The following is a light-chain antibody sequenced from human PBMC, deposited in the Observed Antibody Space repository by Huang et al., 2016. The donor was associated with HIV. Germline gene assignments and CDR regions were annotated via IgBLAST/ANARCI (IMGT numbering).Light chain of an antibody. CDR2: LGS. CDR1: QSLLHSDGYNY. V-gene: IGKV2-28*01. J-gene: IGKJ2*01. Sequence: DIVMTQSPISLPVTPGEPASMSCKSSQSLLHSDGYNYLDWYLQKAGQSPQLLIYLGSNRASGVPDRLSGSGSGTDFTLNVTRVAAEDVGIYYCMQSLQTPPCYTFGQGTKLEIK. CDR3: MQSLQTPPCYT.